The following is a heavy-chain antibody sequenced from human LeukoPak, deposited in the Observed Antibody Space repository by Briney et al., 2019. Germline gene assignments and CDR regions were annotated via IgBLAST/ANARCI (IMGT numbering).Heavy chain of an antibody. J-gene: IGHJ4*02. V-gene: IGHV1-18*01. CDR2: ISAYNGNT. CDR3: ARAGEEPVEMATIGVY. D-gene: IGHD5-24*01. CDR1: GYTFTSYG. Sequence: ASVKVSCKASGYTFTSYGISWVRQAPGQGLEWMGWISAYNGNTNYAQKLQGRVTMTTDTSTSTAYMELRSLRSDDTAVYYCARAGEEPVEMATIGVYWGQGTLVTVSS.